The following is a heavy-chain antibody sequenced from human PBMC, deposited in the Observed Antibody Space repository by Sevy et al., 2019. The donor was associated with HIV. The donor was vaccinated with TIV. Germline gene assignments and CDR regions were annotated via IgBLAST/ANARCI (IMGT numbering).Heavy chain of an antibody. CDR1: GFTFDNYW. CDR3: ARRYFDL. CDR2: IIQDGNEI. V-gene: IGHV3-7*01. Sequence: GGSLRLSCVASGFTFDNYWMQWVRQAPGKGLEWVANIIQDGNEIYYADSVKGRFTISRDNAKESLYLQMSNLRVEDTAIYYCARRYFDLWGQGILVTVSS. J-gene: IGHJ4*02.